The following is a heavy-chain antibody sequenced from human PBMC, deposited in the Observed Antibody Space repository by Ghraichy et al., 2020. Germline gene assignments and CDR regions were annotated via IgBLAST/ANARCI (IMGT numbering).Heavy chain of an antibody. V-gene: IGHV4-4*07. J-gene: IGHJ4*02. Sequence: SETLSLTCTVSGGSISSYYWSWIRQPAGKGLEWIGRIYTSGSTNYNPSLKSRVTMSVDTSKNQFSLKLSSVTAADTAVYYCASRTPLRTTVVTFDYWGQGSLVTVSS. CDR3: ASRTPLRTTVVTFDY. CDR1: GGSISSYY. CDR2: IYTSGST. D-gene: IGHD4-23*01.